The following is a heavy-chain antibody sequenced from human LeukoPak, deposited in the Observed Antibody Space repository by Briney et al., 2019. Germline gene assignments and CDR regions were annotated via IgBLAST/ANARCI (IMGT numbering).Heavy chain of an antibody. CDR2: ISYDGSNK. V-gene: IGHV3-30*04. CDR3: ASSDSNPLHSGMDV. J-gene: IGHJ6*02. CDR1: GFTFSSYA. Sequence: PGGSLRLSCAASGFTFSSYAMHWVRQAPGKGLEWVAVISYDGSNKYYADSVKGRFTISRDNSKNTLYLQMNSLRAEDTAVYYCASSDSNPLHSGMDVWGQGTMVTVSS. D-gene: IGHD2-21*01.